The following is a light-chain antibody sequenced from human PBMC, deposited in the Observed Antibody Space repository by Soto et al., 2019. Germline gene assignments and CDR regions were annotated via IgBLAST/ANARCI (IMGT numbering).Light chain of an antibody. Sequence: QAARTQPPSASGSLGQSVTISCTGTSSDIGTYDYVSWYQQHPGRAPKLIIFEVSKRPLGVPDRFSGSKSGNTASLIVSGLQPDDEAEYHCASYTGDDFTFVFGTGTKVTVL. J-gene: IGLJ1*01. CDR3: ASYTGDDFTFV. CDR2: EVS. V-gene: IGLV2-8*01. CDR1: SSDIGTYDY.